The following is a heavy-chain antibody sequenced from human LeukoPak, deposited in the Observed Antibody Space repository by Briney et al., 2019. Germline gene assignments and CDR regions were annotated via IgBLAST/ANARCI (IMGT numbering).Heavy chain of an antibody. CDR3: ARGGTGTGPYGMDV. CDR2: TRNKANSYTT. Sequence: GGSLRLSCAAPGFTFSDHYMDWVRQAPGKGLEWVGRTRNKANSYTTEYAASVKGRFTISRDDSKNSLYLQMNSLKTEDTAVYYCARGGTGTGPYGMDVWGKATTVTVSS. D-gene: IGHD1-1*01. CDR1: GFTFSDHY. J-gene: IGHJ6*04. V-gene: IGHV3-72*01.